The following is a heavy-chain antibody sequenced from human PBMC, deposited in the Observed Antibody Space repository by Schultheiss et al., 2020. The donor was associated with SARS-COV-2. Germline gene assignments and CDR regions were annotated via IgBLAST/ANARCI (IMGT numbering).Heavy chain of an antibody. CDR2: LDSVGSHT. J-gene: IGHJ4*02. D-gene: IGHD3-9*01. Sequence: GGSLRLSCVASGFTFGTHYSSYWMHWVRQVPGKGLECVSRLDSVGSHTAYADSVKGRFAISRDNSKNTLYLQMNSLRAEDTALYYCARDHVGYYKGTLDYWGQGTLVTVSS. V-gene: IGHV3-74*01. CDR1: GFTFGTHYSSYW. CDR3: ARDHVGYYKGTLDY.